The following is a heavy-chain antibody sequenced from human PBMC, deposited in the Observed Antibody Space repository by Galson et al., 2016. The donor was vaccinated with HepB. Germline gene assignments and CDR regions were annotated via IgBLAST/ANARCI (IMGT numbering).Heavy chain of an antibody. V-gene: IGHV1-18*01. J-gene: IGHJ4*02. Sequence: SVKVSCKASGYTFTNYGITWVRQAPGQGLEWMGWISPYIGDTNFAQKFQGRVTMTTDTSTSTVYMELRSLRYDNTAVYFCARVGPLGSYDYWGQGTLVTVSS. D-gene: IGHD7-27*01. CDR1: GYTFTNYG. CDR3: ARVGPLGSYDY. CDR2: ISPYIGDT.